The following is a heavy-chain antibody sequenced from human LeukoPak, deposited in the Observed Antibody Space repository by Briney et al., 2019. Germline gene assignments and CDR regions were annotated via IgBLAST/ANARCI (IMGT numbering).Heavy chain of an antibody. CDR2: IYYSGST. Sequence: PSETLSLTCTVSGGSISSYYWSWIRQPPGKGLEWIGYIYYSGSTNYNPSLESRVTISVDTSKNQFSLKLSSVTAADTAVYYCARGTHYDILTGLIPTGGWFDPWGQGTLVTVSS. CDR1: GGSISSYY. D-gene: IGHD3-9*01. CDR3: ARGTHYDILTGLIPTGGWFDP. V-gene: IGHV4-59*01. J-gene: IGHJ5*02.